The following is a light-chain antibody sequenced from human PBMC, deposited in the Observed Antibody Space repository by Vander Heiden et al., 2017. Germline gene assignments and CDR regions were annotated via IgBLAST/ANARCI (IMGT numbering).Light chain of an antibody. CDR1: SSDVGGYNY. J-gene: IGLJ1*01. CDR2: DVS. CDR3: CSYAGSYTGDV. V-gene: IGLV2-11*01. Sequence: QSALTQPRSVSGSPGQSVTISCTGTSSDVGGYNYVSWYQQHPGKAPKLMIYDVSKRPSGVPDRLSGSKSGNTASLTISGLQAEDEADYYCCSYAGSYTGDVFGTGTKVTVL.